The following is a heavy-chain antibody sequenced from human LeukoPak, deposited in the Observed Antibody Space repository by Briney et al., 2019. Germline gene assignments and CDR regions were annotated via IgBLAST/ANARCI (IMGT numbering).Heavy chain of an antibody. J-gene: IGHJ4*02. CDR2: IYYSGST. CDR1: GGSISSYY. CDR3: ARIMLGYFDY. V-gene: IGHV4-59*01. Sequence: SETLSLTCTVSGGSISSYYWSWIRQPPGKGLEWIGYIYYSGSTNYNPSLKSRVTISVDTSKNQFSLKLSSVTAADTAMYYCARIMLGYFDYWGQGNLVTVSS. D-gene: IGHD2-8*01.